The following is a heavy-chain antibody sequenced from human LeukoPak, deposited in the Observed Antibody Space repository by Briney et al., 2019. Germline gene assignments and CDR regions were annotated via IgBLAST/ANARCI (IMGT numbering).Heavy chain of an antibody. CDR1: GYTFTGYY. J-gene: IGHJ4*02. Sequence: ASVKVSCKASGYTFTGYYMHWVRQAPGQGLEWMGWINPNSGGTNYAQKFQGRVTMTRDTSISTAYMELSRLRSDDTAVYYCARSVITIQLGTEDDYWGQGTLVTVSS. D-gene: IGHD3-3*01. CDR2: INPNSGGT. CDR3: ARSVITIQLGTEDDY. V-gene: IGHV1-2*02.